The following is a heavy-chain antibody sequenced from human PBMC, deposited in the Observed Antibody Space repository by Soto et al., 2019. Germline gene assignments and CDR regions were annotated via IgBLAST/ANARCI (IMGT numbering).Heavy chain of an antibody. CDR1: GYTVTDYY. D-gene: IGHD1-26*01. J-gene: IGHJ4*02. Sequence: QVQLVQSGTEVKKPGASVKVSCKASGYTVTDYYIHWVRQAPGQGLEWMGWIDPKNGGTIYAQKFQDRVTMTRDTSISTAYMDLSRLTSDDTALYYCARDDYGIYPYWGQGTVVTVSS. CDR2: IDPKNGGT. CDR3: ARDDYGIYPY. V-gene: IGHV1-2*02.